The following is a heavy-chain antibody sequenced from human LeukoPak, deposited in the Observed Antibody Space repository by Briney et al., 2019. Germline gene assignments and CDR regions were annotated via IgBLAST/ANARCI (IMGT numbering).Heavy chain of an antibody. V-gene: IGHV3-23*01. D-gene: IGHD1-26*01. J-gene: IGHJ4*02. Sequence: GGSLRLSCAASGFTFSSYAMSWVRQAPGKGLVWVSAISGSGGSTYYADSVKGRFTISRDNSKNTLYLQMNSLRAEDTAVYYCAKVRRGVGAAQFDYWGQGTLVTVSS. CDR1: GFTFSSYA. CDR3: AKVRRGVGAAQFDY. CDR2: ISGSGGST.